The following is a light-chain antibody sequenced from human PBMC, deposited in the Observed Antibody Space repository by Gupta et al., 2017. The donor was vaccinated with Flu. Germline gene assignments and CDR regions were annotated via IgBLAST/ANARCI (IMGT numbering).Light chain of an antibody. CDR3: RQDDSYPRT. J-gene: IGKJ1*01. V-gene: IGKV1-6*01. CDR2: AAS. CDR1: QGIRND. Sequence: PASLSASVGDRVTITCRASQGIRNDLGWYQQKPGKTPKLLIYAASNLQSGVPSRFSGSGSGTDFTLTVSSLQPEDFATYYCRQDDSYPRTFGQGTKVEIK.